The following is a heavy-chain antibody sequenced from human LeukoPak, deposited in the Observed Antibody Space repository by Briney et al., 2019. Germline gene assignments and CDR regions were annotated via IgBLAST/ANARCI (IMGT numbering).Heavy chain of an antibody. D-gene: IGHD4-17*01. J-gene: IGHJ4*02. Sequence: PGGSLRLSCAASGFTFSNAWMSWVRQAPGKGLEWVGRIKSKTDGGTTDYAAPVKGRFTISRDDSKNTPYLQMNSLKTEDTAVYYCTTGYGDYGFDYWGQGTLVTVSS. CDR1: GFTFSNAW. CDR3: TTGYGDYGFDY. CDR2: IKSKTDGGTT. V-gene: IGHV3-15*01.